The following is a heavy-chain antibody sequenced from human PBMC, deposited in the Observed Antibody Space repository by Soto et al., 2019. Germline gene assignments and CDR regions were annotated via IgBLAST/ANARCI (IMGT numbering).Heavy chain of an antibody. Sequence: PGGSLRLSCAASGFTFSSYGMHWVRQAPGKGLEWVAVISHDGSNKYYADSVKGRFTISRDNSKNTLYLQMNSLRAEDTAVYYCAKDPPTWSGYQYYYYGMDVWGQGTTVTVSS. J-gene: IGHJ6*02. CDR1: GFTFSSYG. CDR3: AKDPPTWSGYQYYYYGMDV. V-gene: IGHV3-30*18. CDR2: ISHDGSNK. D-gene: IGHD3-3*01.